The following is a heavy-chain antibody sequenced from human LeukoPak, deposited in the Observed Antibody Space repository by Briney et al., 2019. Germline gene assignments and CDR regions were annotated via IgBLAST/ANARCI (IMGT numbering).Heavy chain of an antibody. CDR3: AKHEGSYYDKSGYTFDF. Sequence: SETLSLTCSVSTGSVDSGVYYWGWVRQPPGKGLEWIGSIHSSGNSYCNPSLKSRVTLSVDTSKNQFSLKLSSVTAADRAVYYCAKHEGSYYDKSGYTFDFWGLGTLVTVSS. CDR2: IHSSGNS. J-gene: IGHJ4*02. CDR1: TGSVDSGVYY. V-gene: IGHV4-39*01. D-gene: IGHD3-22*01.